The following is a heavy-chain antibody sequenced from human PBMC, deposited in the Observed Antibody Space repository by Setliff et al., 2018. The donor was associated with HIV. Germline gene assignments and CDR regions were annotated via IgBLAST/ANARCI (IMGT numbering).Heavy chain of an antibody. D-gene: IGHD2-2*01. V-gene: IGHV4-38-2*01. Sequence: GSLRLSCAASGFTFSDHYMDWVRQAPGKGLEWVGSIYHSGTTNYNPSLKSRVTISVDTSKNQFSLKLSSVTAADTAVYYCASQSPAHDYWGQGTLVTVSS. J-gene: IGHJ4*02. CDR2: IYHSGTT. CDR3: ASQSPAHDY. CDR1: GFTFSDHY.